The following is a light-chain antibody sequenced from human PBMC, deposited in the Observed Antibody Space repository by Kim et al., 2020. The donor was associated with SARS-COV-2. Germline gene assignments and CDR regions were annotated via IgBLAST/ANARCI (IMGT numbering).Light chain of an antibody. CDR3: CSYAGSGTFWV. Sequence: QSALTQPASVSGSPGQSITISCTGTSSDVGSYNLVSWYQQYSGKAPKLMIYEVSKRPSAVSNRFSGSKSGNTASLTISGLQAEDEADYYCCSYAGSGTFWVFGTGTKVTVL. CDR2: EVS. J-gene: IGLJ1*01. CDR1: SSDVGSYNL. V-gene: IGLV2-23*02.